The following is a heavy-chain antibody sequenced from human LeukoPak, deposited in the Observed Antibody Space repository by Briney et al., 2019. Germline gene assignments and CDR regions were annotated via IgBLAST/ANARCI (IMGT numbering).Heavy chain of an antibody. V-gene: IGHV5-10-1*01. Sequence: GKSLKISCKGSGYSFTSYWISWVRQLPGKGLEWMGRIDPSDSYTSYSPSFQGHLTISADKSLTTAYLQRTSLKASDTAMYYCARLLAVAGRDYWGQGTLVTVSS. D-gene: IGHD6-19*01. J-gene: IGHJ4*02. CDR3: ARLLAVAGRDY. CDR2: IDPSDSYT. CDR1: GYSFTSYW.